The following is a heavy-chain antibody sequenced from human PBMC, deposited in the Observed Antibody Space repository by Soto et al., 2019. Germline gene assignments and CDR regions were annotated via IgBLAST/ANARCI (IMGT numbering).Heavy chain of an antibody. Sequence: QVHLVQSGAEVKKPGASVKVSCKGSGYGFTTYGITWVRQAPGQGLEWMAWISAHNGNTNYAQKLQGRVTVTRDTSTSTAYMERRSMRYDDAAVYYCARGRYGDYWGQGAMVTVSS. J-gene: IGHJ4*02. CDR2: ISAHNGNT. D-gene: IGHD1-1*01. CDR1: GYGFTTYG. V-gene: IGHV1-18*01. CDR3: ARGRYGDY.